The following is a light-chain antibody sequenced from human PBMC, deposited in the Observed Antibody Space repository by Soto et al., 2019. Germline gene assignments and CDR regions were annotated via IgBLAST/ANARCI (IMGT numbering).Light chain of an antibody. J-gene: IGKJ3*01. CDR3: QQYYSYPPT. Sequence: DIPMTQSPSSLSASVGDRVTITCRASQDISNFLAWFQQKPGKAPKSLIYAASNLQSGVPSKFSGSGSGSDFTLTISTLQPEDFATYYCQQYYSYPPTFGPGTKVDIK. CDR2: AAS. V-gene: IGKV1-16*02. CDR1: QDISNF.